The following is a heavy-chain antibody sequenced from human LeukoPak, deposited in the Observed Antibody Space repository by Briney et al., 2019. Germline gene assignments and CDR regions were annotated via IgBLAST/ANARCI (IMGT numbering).Heavy chain of an antibody. CDR2: ISDGGSRT. Sequence: PAATLRHPPSGTRLRHSSFELWDLRQPPGQAPQSLTAISDGGSRTYYADSVKGRFTISRDNSKNTLHLQMNSLRAEDTAVYYCAKLASGSYYRAWFDASGQGTLVTVSS. J-gene: IGHJ5*02. D-gene: IGHD1-26*01. CDR1: RLRHSSFE. CDR3: AKLASGSYYRAWFDA. V-gene: IGHV3-23*01.